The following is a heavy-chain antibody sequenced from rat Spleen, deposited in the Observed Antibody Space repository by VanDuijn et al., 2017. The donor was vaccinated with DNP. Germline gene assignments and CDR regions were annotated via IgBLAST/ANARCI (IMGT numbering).Heavy chain of an antibody. Sequence: EVQLQESGSGLVKPSQSLSLTCSVTGYSITSNYWGWIRQFPGNKMEYIGHISYSGSTNYNPTLRSRISITRDTSKNHFFLHLNSVTTEYTATYYCARWTRYFDYWGQGVMVTVSS. CDR2: ISYSGST. CDR1: GYSITSNY. CDR3: ARWTRYFDY. D-gene: IGHD1-7*01. V-gene: IGHV3-1*01. J-gene: IGHJ2*01.